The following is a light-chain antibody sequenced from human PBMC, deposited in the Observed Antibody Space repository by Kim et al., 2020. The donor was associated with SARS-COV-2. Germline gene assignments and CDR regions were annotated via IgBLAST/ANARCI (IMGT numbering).Light chain of an antibody. Sequence: QPVLTQSPSASASLGASVRLTCTLSSGHSSNAIAWHQQQPEKGPRYLMKLNSDGSHSKGDGIPDRFSGSSSGAERYLTISSRQSEDEADYYCQTWGTSGQGVFGGGTKLTVL. CDR2: LNSDGSH. CDR1: SGHSSNA. V-gene: IGLV4-69*01. CDR3: QTWGTSGQGV. J-gene: IGLJ3*02.